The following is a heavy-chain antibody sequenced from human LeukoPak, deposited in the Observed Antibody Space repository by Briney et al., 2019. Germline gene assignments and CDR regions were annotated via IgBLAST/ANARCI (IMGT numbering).Heavy chain of an antibody. CDR3: SKTLGTTIIAVCDY. J-gene: IGHJ4*02. CDR2: IRSNTYGGTT. V-gene: IGHV3-49*03. Sequence: GWSLRLSCTASGFTFGGYAMSWFRQAPGKGLEWVGLIRSNTYGGTTEYAASVKGRFTISRDDSKSVAYLQMNSLKTEDTAVYYCSKTLGTTIIAVCDYWGQGTLVTVSS. D-gene: IGHD1-7*01. CDR1: GFTFGGYA.